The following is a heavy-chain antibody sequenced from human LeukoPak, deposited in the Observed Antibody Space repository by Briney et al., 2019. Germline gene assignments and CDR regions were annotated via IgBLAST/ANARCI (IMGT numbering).Heavy chain of an antibody. V-gene: IGHV3-7*01. J-gene: IGHJ6*03. CDR1: GFTFSSYW. CDR2: IKQDGSEK. CDR3: ARDCSSTSCKYYYYYYYMDV. Sequence: PGGSLRLSCAASGFTFSSYWMSWVRQAPGKGLEWVANIKQDGSEKYYVDSVKGRLTISRDNAKNSLYLQMNSLRAEDTAVYYCARDCSSTSCKYYYYYYYMDVWGKGTTVTVSS. D-gene: IGHD2-2*01.